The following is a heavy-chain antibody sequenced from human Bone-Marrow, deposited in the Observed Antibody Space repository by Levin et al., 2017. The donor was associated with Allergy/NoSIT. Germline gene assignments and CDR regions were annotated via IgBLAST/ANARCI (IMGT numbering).Heavy chain of an antibody. CDR2: ISGSGDST. V-gene: IGHV3-23*01. J-gene: IGHJ5*01. CDR3: ARCSGEYSSSWFDY. D-gene: IGHD6-6*01. CDR1: GFTSSSHA. Sequence: ETLSLTCAASGFTSSSHAMTWVRQAPGKGLKWVSAISGSGDSTDYADSVKGRFTISRDNSRNTLYLQINSLRAEDTALYYCARCSGEYSSSWFDYWGQGTLVTVSS.